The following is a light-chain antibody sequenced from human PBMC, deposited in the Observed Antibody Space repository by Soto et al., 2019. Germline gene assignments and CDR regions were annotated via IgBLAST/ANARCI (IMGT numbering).Light chain of an antibody. CDR2: SNN. J-gene: IGLJ2*01. CDR1: SSSIGSNT. Sequence: QSVLTQPPSASGTPGQRVTISCSGSSSSIGSNTVNWYQQLPGTAPKLVIYSNNPRPSGVPDRFSGSKSGTSASLAISGLQSEDEADYYCVAWDDSLNGYVVFGGRTKVTVL. CDR3: VAWDDSLNGYVV. V-gene: IGLV1-44*01.